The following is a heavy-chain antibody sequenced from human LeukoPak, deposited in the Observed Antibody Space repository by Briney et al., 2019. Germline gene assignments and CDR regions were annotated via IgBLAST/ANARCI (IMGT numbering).Heavy chain of an antibody. CDR3: AKDALKSCSGGSCYYRTGWFDP. CDR2: ISRSGGNT. Sequence: GGSLRLSCAASGFTFSTYAMSWVRQAPGEGLEWVSAISRSGGNTYYADSVKGRFTISRDNSKNTLYLQMNSLRAEDTAVYYCAKDALKSCSGGSCYYRTGWFDPWGQGTLVTVSS. V-gene: IGHV3-23*01. CDR1: GFTFSTYA. J-gene: IGHJ5*02. D-gene: IGHD2-15*01.